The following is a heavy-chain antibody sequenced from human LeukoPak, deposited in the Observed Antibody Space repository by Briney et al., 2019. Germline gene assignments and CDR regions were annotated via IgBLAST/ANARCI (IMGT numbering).Heavy chain of an antibody. CDR1: GFIFSNYA. V-gene: IGHV3-30*04. J-gene: IGHJ4*02. CDR2: ISYDGTKK. CDR3: ARSRDSGSYYSSLDY. D-gene: IGHD1-26*01. Sequence: PGGSLRLSCSASGFIFSNYAMHWVRLAPGKGLEWVAIISYDGTKKYYADSVKGRFTISRDNAKNSLYLQMNSLRAEDTAVYYCARSRDSGSYYSSLDYWGQGTLVTVSS.